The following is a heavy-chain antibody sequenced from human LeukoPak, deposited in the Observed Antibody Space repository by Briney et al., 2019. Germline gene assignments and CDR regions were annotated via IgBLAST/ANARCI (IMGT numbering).Heavy chain of an antibody. Sequence: KTSETLSLTCTVSGGSITSDYWSWIRQPPGKGLESIGYIYYSGSTNYNPSLKSRVTISVDTSKNQFSLKLSSVTAADTAVYYCARVASVGATRALDYWGQGTLVTDSS. CDR3: ARVASVGATRALDY. J-gene: IGHJ4*02. V-gene: IGHV4-59*01. D-gene: IGHD1-26*01. CDR2: IYYSGST. CDR1: GGSITSDY.